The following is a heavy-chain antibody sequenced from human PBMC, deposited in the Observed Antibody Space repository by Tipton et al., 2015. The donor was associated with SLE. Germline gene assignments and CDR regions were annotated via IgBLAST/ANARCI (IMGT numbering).Heavy chain of an antibody. J-gene: IGHJ1*01. CDR2: IWYDGSNK. CDR1: GFTFSSYG. CDR3: ATADYFESSGYRSSSDSHH. D-gene: IGHD3-22*01. V-gene: IGHV3-33*01. Sequence: RSLRLSCAASGFTFSSYGMHWVRQAPGKGLEWVAVIWYDGSNKYYADSVKGRFTISRDNSKNTLYLQMNSLRAEDTAVYYCATADYFESSGYRSSSDSHHWGQGTLVTVSS.